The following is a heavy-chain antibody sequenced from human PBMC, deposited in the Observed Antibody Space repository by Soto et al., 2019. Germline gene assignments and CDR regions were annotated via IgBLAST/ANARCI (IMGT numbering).Heavy chain of an antibody. D-gene: IGHD6-19*01. V-gene: IGHV1-69*13. CDR1: GGTFSSYA. CDR2: IIPIFGTA. CDR3: ARGKSYSSGWYESDYYGMDV. Sequence: SVKVSCKASGGTFSSYAISWVRQAPGQGLEWMGGIIPIFGTANYAQKFQGRVSITADESTSTAYMELSSLRSEDTAVYYCARGKSYSSGWYESDYYGMDVWGQGTTVTVSS. J-gene: IGHJ6*02.